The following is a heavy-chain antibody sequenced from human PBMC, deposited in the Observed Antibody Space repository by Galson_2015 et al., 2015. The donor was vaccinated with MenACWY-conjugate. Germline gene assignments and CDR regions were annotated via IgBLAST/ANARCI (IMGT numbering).Heavy chain of an antibody. V-gene: IGHV3-49*03. Sequence: SLRLSCAGSGFSLGNYAVSWFRQAPGKGLEWVGFIRSKTYGGTTEYAASVRGRFTISRDDSKNIAYLQMNSLKTEDTAVYYCTRDGGGGIGVSRNYYYGMDVRGHGTTVT. CDR1: GFSLGNYA. CDR3: TRDGGGGIGVSRNYYYGMDV. CDR2: IRSKTYGGTT. D-gene: IGHD6-19*01. J-gene: IGHJ6*02.